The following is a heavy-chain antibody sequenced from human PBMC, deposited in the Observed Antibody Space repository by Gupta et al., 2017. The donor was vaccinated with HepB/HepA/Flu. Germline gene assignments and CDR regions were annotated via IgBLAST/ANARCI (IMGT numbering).Heavy chain of an antibody. D-gene: IGHD6-6*01. CDR1: GLSFDDYA. CDR3: AKDMWSSSSLNYFDY. J-gene: IGHJ4*02. Sequence: EVQLVESGGGVVQPGGSLRLSCAASGLSFDDYAMHWVRQAPGKGLEWISLISGDGGYTYYAESVKGRFTISRDNSKKSLYLQMSSLRSEDTAFYYCAKDMWSSSSLNYFDYWGKGTPVTVSS. V-gene: IGHV3-43*02. CDR2: ISGDGGYT.